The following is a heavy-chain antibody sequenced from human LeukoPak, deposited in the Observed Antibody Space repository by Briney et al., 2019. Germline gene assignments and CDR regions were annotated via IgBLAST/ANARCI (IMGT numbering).Heavy chain of an antibody. CDR1: GGSISSYY. D-gene: IGHD3-22*01. Sequence: SETLSLTCTVSGGSISSYYWSWIRQPAGQGLEWIGRIYTSGSTNYNPSLKSRVTMSVDTSKNQFSLKLSSVTAADTAVYYCARDVEGDSSGYYYYWLDLWGQGTLVTVSS. CDR3: ARDVEGDSSGYYYYWLDL. V-gene: IGHV4-4*07. J-gene: IGHJ5*02. CDR2: IYTSGST.